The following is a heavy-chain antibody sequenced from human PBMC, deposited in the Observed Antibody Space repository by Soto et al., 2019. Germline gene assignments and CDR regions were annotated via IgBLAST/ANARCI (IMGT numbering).Heavy chain of an antibody. CDR3: ARDLIMITFGGARLSFDY. CDR2: INPSGGST. CDR1: GYTFTSYY. J-gene: IGHJ4*02. D-gene: IGHD3-16*01. Sequence: ASVKVSCKASGYTFTSYYMHWVRQAPGQGLEWMGIINPSGGSTSYAQKFQGRVTMTRDTSTSTVYMELSSLRSEDTAVYYCARDLIMITFGGARLSFDYWGQGTLVTVSS. V-gene: IGHV1-46*03.